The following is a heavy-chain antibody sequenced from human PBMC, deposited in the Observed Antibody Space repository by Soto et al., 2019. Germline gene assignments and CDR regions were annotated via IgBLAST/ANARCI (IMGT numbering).Heavy chain of an antibody. CDR3: ARGGAQGLVQDWFDP. CDR2: IIPIFGTA. Sequence: QVQLVQSGAEVKQPGSSVKVSCKASGGTFSSYAISWVRQAPGQGLEWMGGIIPIFGTANYAQKFQGRVTITADESTSTVHMELSSLRSEDTAVYYCARGGAQGLVQDWFDPWGQGTLVTVSS. D-gene: IGHD6-19*01. V-gene: IGHV1-69*12. CDR1: GGTFSSYA. J-gene: IGHJ5*02.